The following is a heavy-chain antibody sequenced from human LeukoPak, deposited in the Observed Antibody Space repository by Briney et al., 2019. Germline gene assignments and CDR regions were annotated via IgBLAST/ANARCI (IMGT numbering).Heavy chain of an antibody. J-gene: IGHJ6*03. CDR3: ARTYYYMDI. CDR1: GDSMSSHY. Sequence: PSETLSLTCSVSGDSMSSHYWSWIRQPPGRELEWTGYISYTGSAKYNPSLSSRVTISVDTSNNHFSLNLFSVTAADTAVYYCARTYYYMDIWGKGTTVTVSS. CDR2: ISYTGSA. V-gene: IGHV4-59*11.